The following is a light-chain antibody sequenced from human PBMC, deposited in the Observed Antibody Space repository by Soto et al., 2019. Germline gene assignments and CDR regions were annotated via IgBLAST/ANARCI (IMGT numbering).Light chain of an antibody. Sequence: QSVLTQPASVSASPRQSITISCTGTISNLGTYNLVSWYQQHPGRAPKLILFEVAKRPSGVSGRFSGSKSGNTASLTISGLQTEDQADYYCCSYAGSSTSWVFGGGTMVTVL. CDR1: ISNLGTYNL. CDR3: CSYAGSSTSWV. V-gene: IGLV2-23*02. CDR2: EVA. J-gene: IGLJ3*02.